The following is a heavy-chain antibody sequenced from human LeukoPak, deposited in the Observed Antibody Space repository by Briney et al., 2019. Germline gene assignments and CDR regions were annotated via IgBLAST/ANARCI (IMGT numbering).Heavy chain of an antibody. CDR3: ARLPDSGYDRGAFDF. J-gene: IGHJ3*01. D-gene: IGHD5-12*01. Sequence: SETLSLTCTVSGGSISSYYWSWIRQPPGKGLEWIGYIYYSGSTNYNPSLKSRVTISVDTSKNQFSLKLSSVTAADTAVYYCARLPDSGYDRGAFDFWGQGTMVTV. CDR2: IYYSGST. CDR1: GGSISSYY. V-gene: IGHV4-59*08.